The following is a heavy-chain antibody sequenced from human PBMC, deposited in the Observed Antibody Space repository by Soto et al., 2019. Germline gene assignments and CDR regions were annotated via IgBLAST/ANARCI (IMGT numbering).Heavy chain of an antibody. CDR2: VIPFLATT. CDR3: TRGSHSPGIAMDGFSY. J-gene: IGHJ4*02. D-gene: IGHD2-2*03. V-gene: IGHV1-69*13. Sequence: ASVKVSCKASGGTFSSYTISWVRQAPGQGLEWLGGVIPFLATTRYAQKFQGRVTITADESTSTSYMEVSGLTSEDTAIYYCTRGSHSPGIAMDGFSYWGQGTLVTVSS. CDR1: GGTFSSYT.